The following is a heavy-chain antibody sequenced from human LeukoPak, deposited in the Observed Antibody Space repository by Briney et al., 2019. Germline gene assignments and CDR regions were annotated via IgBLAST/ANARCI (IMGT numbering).Heavy chain of an antibody. CDR1: GYTFNNYF. CDR2: ISPHSHTT. J-gene: IGHJ4*02. CDR3: ARGQSMYY. D-gene: IGHD2-8*01. Sequence: ASVKVSCKVSGYTFNNYFISWVRQAPGRGLEWVGWISPHSHTTHYAEKVQGRVTMTTDTSTTTVYMELRSLRSDDTAVYFCARGQSMYYWGQGTPVTVSS. V-gene: IGHV1-18*01.